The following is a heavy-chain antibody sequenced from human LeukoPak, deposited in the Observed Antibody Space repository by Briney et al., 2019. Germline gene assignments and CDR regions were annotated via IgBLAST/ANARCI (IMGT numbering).Heavy chain of an antibody. D-gene: IGHD3-10*01. J-gene: IGHJ4*02. V-gene: IGHV5-51*01. Sequence: GESLKISCKGSGYSFTSYWIGWVRQTPGKGLEWMGIIYPGDSDTRYSPSFQGQVTISADKSISTAYLQWSSLKASDTAMYYCARDYYGSGSPYYFDYWGQGTLVTVSS. CDR3: ARDYYGSGSPYYFDY. CDR1: GYSFTSYW. CDR2: IYPGDSDT.